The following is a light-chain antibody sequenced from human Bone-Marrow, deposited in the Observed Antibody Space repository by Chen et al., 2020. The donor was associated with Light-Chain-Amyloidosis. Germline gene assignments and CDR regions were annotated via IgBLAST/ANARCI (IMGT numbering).Light chain of an antibody. V-gene: IGKV3-20*01. J-gene: IGKJ4*01. Sequence: EIVLTQSPGTLSLSPGEGANLSCRASQTISSNYLTWYQQKFGQAPRLLIYGSSSRATGIPDRFTGSGSGTYFTLTINRLEPEDCAMYYCQQYGTSPLTFGGGTKVEIK. CDR3: QQYGTSPLT. CDR1: QTISSNY. CDR2: GSS.